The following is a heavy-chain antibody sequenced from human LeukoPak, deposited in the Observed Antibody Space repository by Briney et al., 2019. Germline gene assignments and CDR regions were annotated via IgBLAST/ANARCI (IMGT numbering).Heavy chain of an antibody. V-gene: IGHV3-9*01. CDR1: GFTFDDYA. CDR2: ISWNSGSI. Sequence: GRSLRLSCAASGFTFDDYAMHWVGQAPGKGLEWVSGISWNSGSIGYADSVKGRFTISRDNAKNSLYLQMNSLRAEDTALYYCAKDMADSSGYYLGSYFDYWGQGTLVTVCS. CDR3: AKDMADSSGYYLGSYFDY. D-gene: IGHD3-22*01. J-gene: IGHJ4*02.